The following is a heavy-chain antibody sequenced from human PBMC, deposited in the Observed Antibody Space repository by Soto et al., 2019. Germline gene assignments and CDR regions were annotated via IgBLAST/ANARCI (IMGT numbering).Heavy chain of an antibody. CDR2: ISSSGSTI. J-gene: IGHJ4*02. Sequence: PGGSLRLSCAASGFTFSDYYMSWIRQAPGKGLEWVSYISSSGSTIYYADSVKGRFTISRDNAKNSLYLQMNSLRAEDTAVYYCAREVDGYNFESPNWAHGYWGQGTLVTVSS. D-gene: IGHD1-1*01. CDR1: GFTFSDYY. CDR3: AREVDGYNFESPNWAHGY. V-gene: IGHV3-11*04.